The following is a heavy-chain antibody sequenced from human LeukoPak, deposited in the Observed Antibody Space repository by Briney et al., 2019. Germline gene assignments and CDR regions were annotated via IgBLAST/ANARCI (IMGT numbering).Heavy chain of an antibody. D-gene: IGHD3-16*01. J-gene: IGHJ3*02. CDR1: GGSISSYY. V-gene: IGHV4-59*08. CDR3: ASLPHPLYGLDAFDI. Sequence: SETLSLTCTVSGGSISSYYWSWIRQPPGKGLEWIGYIYYSGSTNYNPSLKSRVTISVDTSKNQFSLKLSSVTAADTAVCYCASLPHPLYGLDAFDIWGQGTMVTVSS. CDR2: IYYSGST.